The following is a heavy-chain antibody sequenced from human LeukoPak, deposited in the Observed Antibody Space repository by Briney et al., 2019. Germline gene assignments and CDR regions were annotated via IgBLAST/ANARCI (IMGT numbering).Heavy chain of an antibody. CDR1: GYSISSDYY. CDR2: INHSGST. J-gene: IGHJ5*02. CDR3: ARRAA. Sequence: SETLSLTCTVSGYSISSDYYWGWIRQPPGKGLEWIGEINHSGSTNYNPSLKSRVTISVDTSKNQFSLKLSSVTAADTAVYYCARRAAWGQGTLVTVSS. V-gene: IGHV4-38-2*02.